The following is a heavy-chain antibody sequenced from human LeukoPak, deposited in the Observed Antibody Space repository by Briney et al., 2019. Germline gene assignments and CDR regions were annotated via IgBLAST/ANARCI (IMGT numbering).Heavy chain of an antibody. J-gene: IGHJ4*02. Sequence: PSETLSLTCTVSGGSISSYYWSWIRQPPGKGLEWIGYIYYSGSTNYNSSFRSRVTISIDTSKNQFSLRLSSVTAADTAVYYCASAYYGSGSYCVDYWGQGTLVTVSS. V-gene: IGHV4-59*01. CDR2: IYYSGST. CDR3: ASAYYGSGSYCVDY. D-gene: IGHD3-10*01. CDR1: GGSISSYY.